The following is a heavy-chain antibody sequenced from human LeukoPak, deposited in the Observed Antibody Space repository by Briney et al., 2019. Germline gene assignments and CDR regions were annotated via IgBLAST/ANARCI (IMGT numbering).Heavy chain of an antibody. CDR2: VYYGRNP. D-gene: IGHD6-25*01. CDR1: GDSISRSTYY. V-gene: IGHV4-39*02. CDR3: ARSSGTGTFSY. J-gene: IGHJ4*02. Sequence: SETLSLTCTVSGDSISRSTYYWAWIRQPPGKGLEWIGSVYYGRNPYFNPSLESRATISVDTSKNHFSLKMSSVTAADTAVYYCARSSGTGTFSYWGQGTLVTVSS.